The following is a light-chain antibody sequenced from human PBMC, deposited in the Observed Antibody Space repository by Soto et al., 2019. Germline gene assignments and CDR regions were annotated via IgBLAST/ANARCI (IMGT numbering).Light chain of an antibody. V-gene: IGLV2-14*01. J-gene: IGLJ2*01. CDR1: SSDVGNYNF. CDR2: QVT. Sequence: QSALTQPASVSGSPGQSITISCTGTSSDVGNYNFVSWYQHHAGTAPKLIIYQVTNRPSGVSDRFSGSKSGDTASLTISGLQAEDEADYYCLLFHGDAQVFGGGTKLTVL. CDR3: LLFHGDAQV.